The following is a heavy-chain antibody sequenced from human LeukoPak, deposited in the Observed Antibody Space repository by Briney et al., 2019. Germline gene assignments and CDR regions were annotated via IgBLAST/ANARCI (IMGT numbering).Heavy chain of an antibody. CDR2: ISSSGSTI. Sequence: GGSPRLSCAASGFTFSSYEMNWVRQAPGKGLEWVSYISSSGSTIYYADSVKGRFTISRDNAKNSLYLQMNSLRAEDTAVYYCARRGGYYDSSGYFLWGQGTLVTVSS. CDR1: GFTFSSYE. D-gene: IGHD3-22*01. J-gene: IGHJ4*02. CDR3: ARRGGYYDSSGYFL. V-gene: IGHV3-48*03.